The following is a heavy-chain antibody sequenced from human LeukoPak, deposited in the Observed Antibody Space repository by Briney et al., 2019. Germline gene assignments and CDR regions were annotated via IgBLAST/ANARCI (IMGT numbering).Heavy chain of an antibody. J-gene: IGHJ3*02. CDR1: GGSISSYY. CDR3: ASLYRGNQLLVRRDAFDI. Sequence: SETLSLTCTVSGGSISSYYWSWIRQPAGKGLEWIGRIYTSVSTNYNPSLKSRVTMTVDTSKDQFSLKLSSVTAADTAVYYCASLYRGNQLLVRRDAFDIWGQGTMVTVSS. CDR2: IYTSVST. V-gene: IGHV4-4*07. D-gene: IGHD2-2*01.